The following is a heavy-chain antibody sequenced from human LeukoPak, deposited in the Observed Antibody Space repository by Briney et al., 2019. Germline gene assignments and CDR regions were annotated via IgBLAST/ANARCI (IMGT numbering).Heavy chain of an antibody. CDR3: AKDKAEILSNGAFDI. Sequence: GGSLRLSCAASGFTFDDYAMHWVRQAPGKGLEWVSGINWNSGNIGYADSVKGRFTISRDNAKNSLYLQMNSLRAEDMALYYSAKDKAEILSNGAFDIWRQGTMVTVSS. CDR2: INWNSGNI. J-gene: IGHJ3*02. V-gene: IGHV3-9*03. CDR1: GFTFDDYA. D-gene: IGHD2-15*01.